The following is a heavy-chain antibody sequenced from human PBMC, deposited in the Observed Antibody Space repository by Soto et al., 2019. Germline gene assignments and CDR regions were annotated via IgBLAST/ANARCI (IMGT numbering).Heavy chain of an antibody. D-gene: IGHD2-2*01. CDR2: ISSSSSTI. CDR3: ARYCISTSCYDDFDY. V-gene: IGHV3-48*02. Sequence: EVQLVESGGGLVQPGGSLRLSCAASGFTFSSYSMNWVRQAPGKWLEWVSYISSSSSTIYYADSVKGRFTISRDNAKNSLYLQMNSLRDEDTAVYYCARYCISTSCYDDFDYWGQGTLVTVSS. J-gene: IGHJ4*02. CDR1: GFTFSSYS.